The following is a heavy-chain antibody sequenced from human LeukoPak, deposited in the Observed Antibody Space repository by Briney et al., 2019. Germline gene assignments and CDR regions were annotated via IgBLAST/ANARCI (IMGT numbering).Heavy chain of an antibody. Sequence: ASVKVSFKASGYTFTSYDNNWGRQATGQGLEWMGWMNPNIGNTGYAQHFQGRVTMTRNTSITTAYMELSSLRSEDTAVYYCAMAGSWFNYYYGMDVWGQGTAVTVSS. D-gene: IGHD6-13*01. CDR3: AMAGSWFNYYYGMDV. CDR1: GYTFTSYD. J-gene: IGHJ6*02. V-gene: IGHV1-8*01. CDR2: MNPNIGNT.